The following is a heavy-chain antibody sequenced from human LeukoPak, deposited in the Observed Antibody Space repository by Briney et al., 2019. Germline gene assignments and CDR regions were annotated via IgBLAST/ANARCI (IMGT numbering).Heavy chain of an antibody. CDR1: GGSISSYY. D-gene: IGHD3-22*01. V-gene: IGHV4-59*01. CDR2: IYYSGST. J-gene: IGHJ4*02. CDR3: ARGADSSGYYSIFYFDY. Sequence: KASETLSLTCTVSGGSISSYYWSWIRQPPGKGREWIGYIYYSGSTNYNPSLKSRVTISVDTSKNQFSLKLSSVTAADTAVYYCARGADSSGYYSIFYFDYWGQGTLVTVSS.